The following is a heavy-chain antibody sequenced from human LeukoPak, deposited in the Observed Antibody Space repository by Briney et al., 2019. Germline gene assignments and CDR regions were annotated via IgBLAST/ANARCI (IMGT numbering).Heavy chain of an antibody. Sequence: GGSLRLSCVASGFPLSNYAMSWVRQAPGKGLEWVSAISGSGGSTYYADSVKGRFTISRDNSKNTLYLQMNSLRAEDTAVYYCAKETGLGDAFDIWGQGTMVTVSS. CDR1: GFPLSNYA. J-gene: IGHJ3*02. V-gene: IGHV3-23*01. CDR2: ISGSGGST. D-gene: IGHD6-19*01. CDR3: AKETGLGDAFDI.